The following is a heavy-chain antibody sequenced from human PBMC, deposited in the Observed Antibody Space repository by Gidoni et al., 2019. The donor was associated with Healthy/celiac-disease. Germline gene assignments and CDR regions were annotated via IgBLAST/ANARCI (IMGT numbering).Heavy chain of an antibody. J-gene: IGHJ4*02. Sequence: VQLVQSGAEVKKPGASVKVSCKASGYPFPSYYMHWVRQAPGQGLEWMGIINPSGGSTSYAQKFQGRVNMTRDTSTSTVDMELSSLRSEDTAVYYCARDLSTMVRGVSSNGEDDYWGQGTLVTVSS. CDR2: INPSGGST. D-gene: IGHD3-10*01. CDR1: GYPFPSYY. V-gene: IGHV1-46*01. CDR3: ARDLSTMVRGVSSNGEDDY.